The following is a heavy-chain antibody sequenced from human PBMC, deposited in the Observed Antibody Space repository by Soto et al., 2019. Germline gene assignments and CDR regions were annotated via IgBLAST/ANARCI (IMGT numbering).Heavy chain of an antibody. J-gene: IGHJ6*02. CDR1: GYTFTGYY. D-gene: IGHD1-20*01. CDR3: ARVTITGGRMYYYGMDV. V-gene: IGHV1-2*02. Sequence: AASVKVSCKASGYTFTGYYMHWVRQAPGHGLEWMGWINPKSGDTHYAQEFQGRVTMTRDTSISRAYMELSRLTSDDTAVYYCARVTITGGRMYYYGMDVWGQGTTVTVSS. CDR2: INPKSGDT.